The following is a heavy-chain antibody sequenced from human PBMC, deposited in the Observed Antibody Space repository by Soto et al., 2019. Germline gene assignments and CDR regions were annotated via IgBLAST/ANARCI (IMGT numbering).Heavy chain of an antibody. Sequence: SAPLSLTCAVSGGSISSSAWWTWVRQSPVKGLEGIGKIYHGGGTNYSPSLKSRVTISIDTPKNKFSLKLRSVTAADTAVYYCARHRGYYDILTGYYTELNFDYWGQGTLVTVSS. J-gene: IGHJ4*02. CDR3: ARHRGYYDILTGYYTELNFDY. V-gene: IGHV4-4*02. CDR2: IYHGGGT. D-gene: IGHD3-9*01. CDR1: GGSISSSAW.